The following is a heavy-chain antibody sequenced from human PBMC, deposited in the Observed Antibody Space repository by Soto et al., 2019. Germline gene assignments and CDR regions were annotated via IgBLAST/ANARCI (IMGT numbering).Heavy chain of an antibody. Sequence: PSETLSLTCTVSGGSISSYYWSWIRQPPGKGLEWIGYIYYSGSTNYNPSLKSRVTISVDTSKNQFSLKLSSVTAADTAVYYCARDRGGYYDRYGMDVWGQGTTVTVSS. CDR1: GGSISSYY. CDR2: IYYSGST. D-gene: IGHD3-22*01. CDR3: ARDRGGYYDRYGMDV. V-gene: IGHV4-59*01. J-gene: IGHJ6*02.